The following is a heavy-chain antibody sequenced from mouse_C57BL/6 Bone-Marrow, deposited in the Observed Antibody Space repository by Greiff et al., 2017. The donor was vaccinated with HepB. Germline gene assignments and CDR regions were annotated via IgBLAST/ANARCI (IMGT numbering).Heavy chain of an antibody. CDR2: ISDGGSYT. D-gene: IGHD2-1*01. CDR3: ARDRNYFLAY. J-gene: IGHJ3*01. CDR1: GFTFSSYA. V-gene: IGHV5-4*01. Sequence: EVKLVESGGGLVKPGGSLKLSCAASGFTFSSYAMSWVRQTPEKRLEWVATISDGGSYTYYPDNVKGRFTISRDNAKNNLYLQMSHLKSEDTAMYYCARDRNYFLAYWGQGTLVTVSA.